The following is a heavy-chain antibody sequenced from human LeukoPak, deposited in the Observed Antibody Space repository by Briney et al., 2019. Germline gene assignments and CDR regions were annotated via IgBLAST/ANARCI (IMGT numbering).Heavy chain of an antibody. J-gene: IGHJ5*02. V-gene: IGHV4-30-2*01. D-gene: IGHD3-22*01. CDR1: GGSISSGGYS. CDR3: ARGDYYDSSGPPGSWFDP. Sequence: PSQTLSLTCAVSGGSISSGGYSWSWIRQPPGKGLGWIGYIYHSGSTYYNPSLKSRVTISVDRSKNQFSLKLSSVTAADTAVYYCARGDYYDSSGPPGSWFDPWGQGTLVTVSS. CDR2: IYHSGST.